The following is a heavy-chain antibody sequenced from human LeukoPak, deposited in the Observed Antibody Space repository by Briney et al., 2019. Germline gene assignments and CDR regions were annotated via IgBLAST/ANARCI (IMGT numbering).Heavy chain of an antibody. CDR1: GFTFSSYG. CDR3: AELGITMIGGV. D-gene: IGHD3-10*02. V-gene: IGHV3-30*18. CDR2: ISYDGSNI. Sequence: PGGSLRLSCAASGFTFSSYGMHWVRQAPGKGLEWVAVISYDGSNIYYADSVKGRFTISRDNAKNSLYLQMNSLRAEDTAVYYCAELGITMIGGVWGKGTTVTISS. J-gene: IGHJ6*04.